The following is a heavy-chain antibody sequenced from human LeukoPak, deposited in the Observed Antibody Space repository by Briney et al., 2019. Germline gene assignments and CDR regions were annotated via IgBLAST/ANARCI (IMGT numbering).Heavy chain of an antibody. CDR3: ASLGASLKRITMVRGVPDYYYMDV. J-gene: IGHJ6*03. D-gene: IGHD3-10*01. CDR1: GYTFTGYY. Sequence: SVKVSCKASGYTFTGYYMHWVRQAPGQGLEWMGGIIPIFGTANYAQKFQGRVTITADKSTSTVYMELSSLRSEDTAVYYCASLGASLKRITMVRGVPDYYYMDVWGKGTTVTVSS. V-gene: IGHV1-69*06. CDR2: IIPIFGTA.